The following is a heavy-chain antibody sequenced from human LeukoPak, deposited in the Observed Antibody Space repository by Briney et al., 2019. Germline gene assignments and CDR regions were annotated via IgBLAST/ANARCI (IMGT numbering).Heavy chain of an antibody. V-gene: IGHV3-30-3*01. CDR1: GFTFSSYA. CDR2: ISYDGSNK. Sequence: GGSLRLSCAASGFTFSSYAMHWVRQAPGKGLEWVAVISYDGSNKYYADSVKGRFTISRDNAKNSLYLQMNSLRAEDTAVYYCARVYCGGDCYAYSFDIWGQGTMVTVSS. J-gene: IGHJ3*02. D-gene: IGHD2-21*02. CDR3: ARVYCGGDCYAYSFDI.